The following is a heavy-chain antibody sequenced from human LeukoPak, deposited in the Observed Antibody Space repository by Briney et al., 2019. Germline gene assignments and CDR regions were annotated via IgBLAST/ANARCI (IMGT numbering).Heavy chain of an antibody. CDR1: GGSISSGDYY. V-gene: IGHV4-30-4*08. D-gene: IGHD1-26*01. CDR2: IYYSGST. CDR3: ARDGWRGSYYFDY. J-gene: IGHJ4*02. Sequence: SQTLSLTCTVSGGSISSGDYYWSWIRQPPGKGLEWIGYIYYSGSTHYNPSLKSRVTISVDTSKNQFSLKLSSVTAADTAVYYCARDGWRGSYYFDYWGQGTLVTVSS.